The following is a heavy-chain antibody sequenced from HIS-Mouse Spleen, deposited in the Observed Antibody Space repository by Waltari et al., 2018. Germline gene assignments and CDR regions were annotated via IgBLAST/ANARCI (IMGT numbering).Heavy chain of an antibody. CDR3: ARIAEGYTSGWYAFDY. V-gene: IGHV2-70*15. D-gene: IGHD6-19*01. Sequence: QVTLRESGPALVKPTQTLTLTCTFSGFSLSTSGMCVSWIRQPPGKALEWLARIDWDDDKYYSTSLQTRLTIPKDTSKNQVVLTMTNMDPVDTATYYCARIAEGYTSGWYAFDYWGQGTLVTVSS. J-gene: IGHJ4*02. CDR2: IDWDDDK. CDR1: GFSLSTSGMC.